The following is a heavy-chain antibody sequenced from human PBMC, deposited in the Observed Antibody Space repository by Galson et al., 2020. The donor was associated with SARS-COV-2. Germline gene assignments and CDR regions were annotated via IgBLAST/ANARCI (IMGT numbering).Heavy chain of an antibody. CDR3: ARGDMGNDYFDY. J-gene: IGHJ4*02. CDR1: GFTFSSYW. V-gene: IGHV3-74*01. Sequence: GGSLRLSCAASGFTFSSYWMHWVRQAPGKGLVWVSRISREGSSTSYADSVKGRFTISGDNAKNTLFLQMNSLTAEDTAVYYCARGDMGNDYFDYWGQGTLVTVSS. D-gene: IGHD7-27*01. CDR2: ISREGSST.